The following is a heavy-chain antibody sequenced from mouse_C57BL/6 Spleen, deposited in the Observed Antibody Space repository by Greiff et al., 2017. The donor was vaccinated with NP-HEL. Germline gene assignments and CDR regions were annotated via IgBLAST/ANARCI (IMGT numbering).Heavy chain of an antibody. CDR1: GYTFTDYY. D-gene: IGHD2-2*01. CDR2: INPNNGGT. V-gene: IGHV1-26*01. Sequence: EVQLQQSGPELVKPGASVKISCKASGYTFTDYYMNWVKQSHGKSLEWIGDINPNNGGTSYNQKFKGKATLTVDKSSSTAYMELRSLTAEDPAVDYWTRDTEGNDGGWFAYWGQGTLVTVSA. J-gene: IGHJ3*01. CDR3: TRDTEGNDGGWFAY.